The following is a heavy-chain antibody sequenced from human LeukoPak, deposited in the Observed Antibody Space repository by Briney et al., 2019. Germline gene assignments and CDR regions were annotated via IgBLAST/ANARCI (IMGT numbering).Heavy chain of an antibody. CDR1: GGSISSSSYY. CDR2: IYYSGST. CDR3: ARVPYYYGSGSYSDY. Sequence: NPSETLSLTCTVSGGSISSSSYYWGWIRQPPGKGLEWIGSIYYSGSTYYNPSLKSRVTISVDTSKNQFSPKLSSVTAADTAVYYCARVPYYYGSGSYSDYWGQGTLVTVSS. D-gene: IGHD3-10*01. J-gene: IGHJ4*02. V-gene: IGHV4-39*07.